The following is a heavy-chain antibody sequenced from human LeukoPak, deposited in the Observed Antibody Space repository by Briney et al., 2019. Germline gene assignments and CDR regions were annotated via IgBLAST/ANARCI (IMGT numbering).Heavy chain of an antibody. D-gene: IGHD3-9*01. CDR3: ARDNDYDILTGYYRGGYHDY. CDR2: ISSSSSYT. CDR1: GFTFSDYY. J-gene: IGHJ4*02. Sequence: GGSLRLSCAASGFTFSDYYMSWIRQAPGKGLEWVSYISSSSSYTNYADSVKGRFTISRDNAKNSLYLQMNSLRAEDTAVYYCARDNDYDILTGYYRGGYHDYWGQGTLVTVSS. V-gene: IGHV3-11*06.